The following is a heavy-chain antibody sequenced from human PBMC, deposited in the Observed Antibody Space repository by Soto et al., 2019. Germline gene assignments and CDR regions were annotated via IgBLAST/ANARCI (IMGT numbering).Heavy chain of an antibody. D-gene: IGHD3-3*02. J-gene: IGHJ6*02. CDR1: GYNFTTFW. CDR3: ARHFPLPTDLQFYYYYYYGVDV. V-gene: IGHV5-10-1*01. CDR2: IDPSDSYS. Sequence: GESLRISCKASGYNFTTFWISWMRQVPGKGLEWMGRIDPSDSYSNYSPSFQGHITISADKSINTAYLHFSNLKASDTAVYYCARHFPLPTDLQFYYYYYYGVDVWGHGTAVTVSS.